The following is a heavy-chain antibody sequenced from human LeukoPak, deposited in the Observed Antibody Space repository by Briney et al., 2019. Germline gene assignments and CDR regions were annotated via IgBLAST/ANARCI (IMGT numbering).Heavy chain of an antibody. D-gene: IGHD3-16*01. CDR2: LSGSGGSI. Sequence: GGSLRLSCAASGFTFSSYGMNWVRQAPGKGLEWVSALSGSGGSIYHADSVKGRFTISRDNSKNTLYLQMNSLRAEDTAVYYCAKDHEAGGPFDYWGQGTLVTVSS. CDR1: GFTFSSYG. V-gene: IGHV3-23*01. CDR3: AKDHEAGGPFDY. J-gene: IGHJ4*02.